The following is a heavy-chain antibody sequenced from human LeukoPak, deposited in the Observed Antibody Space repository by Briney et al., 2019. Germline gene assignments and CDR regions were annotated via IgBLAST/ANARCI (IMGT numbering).Heavy chain of an antibody. CDR2: IYPGDSDT. V-gene: IGHV5-51*01. Sequence: KPGESLKISCKASGYSFSSYWIAWVRQMPGKGLEWMGIIYPGDSDTRYSPSFQGQVTISADKSISTAYLQWSSLKASDTAIYYCARHTSRTSAWNNPFDTWGQGTRVTVSS. D-gene: IGHD2-2*01. CDR1: GYSFSSYW. J-gene: IGHJ3*02. CDR3: ARHTSRTSAWNNPFDT.